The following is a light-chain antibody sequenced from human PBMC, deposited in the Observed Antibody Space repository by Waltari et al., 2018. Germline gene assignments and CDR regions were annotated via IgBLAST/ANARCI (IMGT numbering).Light chain of an antibody. J-gene: IGLJ3*02. Sequence: QSALSQSPSVSGTPGQTVTISCSGSTSNTGANRVNWYRQFPGAAPELLMYGDNQRPSGVPDRFSASKSGTSASLSISGLQSEDEADYYCEAWDDSLSGHWVFGGGTKLTVL. V-gene: IGLV1-44*01. CDR1: TSNTGANR. CDR2: GDN. CDR3: EAWDDSLSGHWV.